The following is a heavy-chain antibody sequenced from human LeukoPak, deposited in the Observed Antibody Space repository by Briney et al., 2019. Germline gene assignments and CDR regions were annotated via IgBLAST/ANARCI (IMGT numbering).Heavy chain of an antibody. Sequence: GGSLRLSCAASRFTFDEYGMSWVRQTAGKGLEWVSYISSSESTRYYADSVKGRFTISRDNAKNSPYLQMNSLRAEDTAIYYCARNAGGYNLDYWGQGALVTVSS. V-gene: IGHV3-48*03. CDR2: ISSSESTR. D-gene: IGHD5-24*01. CDR1: RFTFDEYG. J-gene: IGHJ4*02. CDR3: ARNAGGYNLDY.